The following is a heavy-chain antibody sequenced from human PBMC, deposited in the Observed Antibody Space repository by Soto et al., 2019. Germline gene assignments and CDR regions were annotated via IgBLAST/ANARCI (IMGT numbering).Heavy chain of an antibody. J-gene: IGHJ2*01. D-gene: IGHD5-12*01. V-gene: IGHV3-13*01. CDR3: ARGWLRFRGRYFYL. Sequence: EVQLVESGGGLVQPGGSLRLSCAASGFTFSSYDMHWVRQATGKGLEWVSAIGTAGDTYYLGSVKGRFTISRENAKNSLYLQMNSLRAEDTAVYYWARGWLRFRGRYFYLWGRGTLVTGSS. CDR1: GFTFSSYD. CDR2: IGTAGDT.